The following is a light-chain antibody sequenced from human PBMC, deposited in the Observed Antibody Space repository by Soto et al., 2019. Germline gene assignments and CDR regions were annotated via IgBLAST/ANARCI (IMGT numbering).Light chain of an antibody. CDR3: QSYDSSTVV. Sequence: NFMLTQPNSVSESPGKTVTISGTRSGGGIASNDVQWYQQRPGSAPTTVIYENNQRPSGVPDRFSGSTDGSSNSASLTISGLQTEDEADYYCQSYDSSTVVFGGGTKLTVL. CDR2: ENN. CDR1: GGGIASND. J-gene: IGLJ2*01. V-gene: IGLV6-57*04.